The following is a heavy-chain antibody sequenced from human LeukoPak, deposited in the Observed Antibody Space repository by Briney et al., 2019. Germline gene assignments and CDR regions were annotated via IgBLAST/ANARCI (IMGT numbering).Heavy chain of an antibody. Sequence: PGRSLRLSCAASGFTFDDYAMHWVRQAPGKGLEWVAGISWSSGNIGYADSVKGRFTISRDNAKNTVYLQMNSLRAEDTAVYYCVRDNRSYNFDYWGQGTLVTVSS. CDR3: VRDNRSYNFDY. J-gene: IGHJ4*02. CDR1: GFTFDDYA. D-gene: IGHD1-26*01. CDR2: ISWSSGNI. V-gene: IGHV3-9*01.